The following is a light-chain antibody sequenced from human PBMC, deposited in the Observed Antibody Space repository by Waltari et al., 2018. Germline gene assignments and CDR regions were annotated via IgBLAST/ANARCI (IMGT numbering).Light chain of an antibody. J-gene: IGKJ2*01. CDR1: QNISRW. CDR3: HQYNSFWGT. V-gene: IGKV1-5*03. Sequence: DIQMTQSPSTLSASVGDRVTIPGRASQNISRWLAWYQQTPGKAPRLLIYKASNLHSGVPSRFSGSGSETEFTLTISSLQPNDFATYYCHQYNSFWGTFGQGTKLDI. CDR2: KAS.